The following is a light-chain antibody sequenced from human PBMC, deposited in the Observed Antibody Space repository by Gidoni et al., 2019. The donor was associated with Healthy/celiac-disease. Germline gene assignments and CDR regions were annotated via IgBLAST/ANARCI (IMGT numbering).Light chain of an antibody. Sequence: DIVMTQSPDSLAVSLGERATINCKSSQSVLYSSINKNYLAWYQQKPGQPPKLLIYWASTRESGVPDRFSGSGSGTDFTLTISSLQAEDVAVYYCQQYYSIPLTFXGXTKVEIK. CDR3: QQYYSIPLT. CDR2: WAS. CDR1: QSVLYSSINKNY. V-gene: IGKV4-1*01. J-gene: IGKJ4*01.